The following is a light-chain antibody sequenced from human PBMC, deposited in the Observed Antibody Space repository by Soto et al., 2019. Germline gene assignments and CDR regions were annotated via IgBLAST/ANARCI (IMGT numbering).Light chain of an antibody. V-gene: IGLV1-44*01. CDR1: SSNIGSNT. CDR3: AAWDDSLNGYV. CDR2: SNN. J-gene: IGLJ1*01. Sequence: QSVLTQPSSTSGTPGQRVTISCSGSSSNIGSNTVDWYQLLPGTAPKPLIYSNNQRPSGVPERFSGSKSGTSASLAVSGLQSEYEADYYCAAWDDSLNGYVFGTGTKVTVL.